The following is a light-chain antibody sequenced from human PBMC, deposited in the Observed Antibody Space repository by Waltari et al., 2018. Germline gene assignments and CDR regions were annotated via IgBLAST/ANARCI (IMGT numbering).Light chain of an antibody. CDR2: EGN. CDR3: CSNVGSSVF. V-gene: IGLV2-23*03. Sequence: QSALNQPASVSGSPGQAVNISCTGFNRYGGSYNLVSWYQKHPGQAPKLLIYEGNRRPSGVSNRFSGSKSDNTASLTLSGLQAEDEADYYCCSNVGSSVFFGGGTKLTVL. CDR1: NRYGGSYNL. J-gene: IGLJ2*01.